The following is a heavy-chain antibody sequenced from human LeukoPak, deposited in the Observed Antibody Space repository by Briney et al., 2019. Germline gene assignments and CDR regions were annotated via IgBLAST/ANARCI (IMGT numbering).Heavy chain of an antibody. CDR1: GFSLSTYG. Sequence: GGSLRLSCAASGFSLSTYGVSWVRQPPAKGLEWVSGITGTGGSTYYADSVKGRFTVSRDTSKNTLYLQMNSLRAEDTAIYYCAKDHGTAVAGFYYWGQGTLVTVSS. CDR2: ITGTGGST. V-gene: IGHV3-23*01. CDR3: AKDHGTAVAGFYY. J-gene: IGHJ4*02. D-gene: IGHD6-19*01.